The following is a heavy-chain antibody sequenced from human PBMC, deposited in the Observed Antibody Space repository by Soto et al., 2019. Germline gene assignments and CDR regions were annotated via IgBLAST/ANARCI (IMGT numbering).Heavy chain of an antibody. Sequence: QITLKESGPTLVKPTQTLTLTCTFSGFSVTTRGVGVGWVRQPPGEALEWLAVIYWDDDKGYSPSLKSRLTITKDTSKNQVVLTMTNMDPLDTGRYYCAHSRIITDVFDYWGQGALVTVSS. J-gene: IGHJ4*02. CDR1: GFSVTTRGVG. CDR3: AHSRIITDVFDY. CDR2: IYWDDDK. V-gene: IGHV2-5*02. D-gene: IGHD3-10*01.